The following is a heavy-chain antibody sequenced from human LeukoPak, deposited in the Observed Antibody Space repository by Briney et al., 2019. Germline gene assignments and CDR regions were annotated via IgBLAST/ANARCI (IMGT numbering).Heavy chain of an antibody. CDR2: INPNSGGT. Sequence: GASVKVSCKASGYTFTGYYMHWVRQAPGQGLEWVGRINPNSGGTNYAQKFQGRVTMTRDTSISTAYMELSRLRSDDTAVYYCARDFDISGYFQAGWGQGTLVTVSS. CDR3: ARDFDISGYFQAG. J-gene: IGHJ4*02. D-gene: IGHD3-22*01. CDR1: GYTFTGYY. V-gene: IGHV1-2*06.